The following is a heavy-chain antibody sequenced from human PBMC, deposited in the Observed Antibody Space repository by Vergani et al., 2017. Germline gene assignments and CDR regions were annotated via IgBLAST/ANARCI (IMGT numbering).Heavy chain of an antibody. V-gene: IGHV4-61*02. J-gene: IGHJ3*01. CDR1: GGSISAGYYF. CDR3: ARRSGGYYSGGKVHPLRTAFDV. CDR2: ISASGNA. Sequence: QVQLQASGPGRVKPSQTLSLTCTMSGGSISAGYYFWSWIRQPAGKGLEWLGHISASGNASHSPSLKTRVSMSVDTSKNQFSLTVTSVTAADTAIYFCARRSGGYYSGGKVHPLRTAFDVWGHVTVVTVSS. D-gene: IGHD2-15*01.